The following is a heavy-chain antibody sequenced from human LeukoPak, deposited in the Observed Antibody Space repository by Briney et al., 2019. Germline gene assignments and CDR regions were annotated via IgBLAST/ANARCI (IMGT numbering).Heavy chain of an antibody. Sequence: KPSETLSLTCAVYGGSFSGYYWSWIRQPPGKGLEWIGEINHSGSTNYNPSLKSRVTISVDTSKNQFSLKLSSVTAADTAVYYCARWYMNNYYYYGMDVWGQGTTVTVSS. J-gene: IGHJ6*02. CDR3: ARWYMNNYYYYGMDV. D-gene: IGHD1-14*01. V-gene: IGHV4-34*01. CDR2: INHSGST. CDR1: GGSFSGYY.